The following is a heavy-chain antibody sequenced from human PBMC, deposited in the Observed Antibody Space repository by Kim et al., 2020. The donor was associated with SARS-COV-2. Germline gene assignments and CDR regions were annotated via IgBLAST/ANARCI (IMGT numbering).Heavy chain of an antibody. CDR1: GGSISSSSYY. CDR3: ARHTIYDFWSGYYGPFDY. D-gene: IGHD3-3*01. CDR2: IYYSGST. J-gene: IGHJ4*02. V-gene: IGHV4-39*01. Sequence: SETLSLTCTVSGGSISSSSYYWGWIRQPPGKGLEWIGSIYYSGSTYYNPSLKSRVTISVDTSKNQFSLKLSSVTAADTAVYYCARHTIYDFWSGYYGPFDYWGQGTLVTVSS.